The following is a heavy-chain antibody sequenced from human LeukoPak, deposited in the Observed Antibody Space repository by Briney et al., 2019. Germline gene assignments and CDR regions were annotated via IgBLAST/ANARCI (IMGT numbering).Heavy chain of an antibody. Sequence: GGSLRLSCAASGFTFSSYWMSWVRQAPGKGLEWVANIKQDGQEKYYVDSVRGRFTISRDSAKNSLYLQMNSLRDEDTAVYYCARDFIRLSFDYWGQGILVTVSS. CDR2: IKQDGQEK. V-gene: IGHV3-7*01. CDR1: GFTFSSYW. J-gene: IGHJ4*02. D-gene: IGHD3-16*01. CDR3: ARDFIRLSFDY.